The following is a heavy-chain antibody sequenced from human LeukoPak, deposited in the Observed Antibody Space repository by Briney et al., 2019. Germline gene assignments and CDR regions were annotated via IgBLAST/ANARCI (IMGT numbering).Heavy chain of an antibody. V-gene: IGHV3-7*01. D-gene: IGHD5/OR15-5a*01. CDR1: GFILSNYW. CDR2: IKTDGSEK. CDR3: ARDVSVSGMDV. J-gene: IGHJ6*02. Sequence: GGSLRLSCAASGFILSNYWMSCVRQAPGKGLEWVANIKTDGSEKYYVDSVKGRFTISRDNPKNSLYLQMNSLRAEDTAIYYCARDVSVSGMDVWGQGTTVTVSS.